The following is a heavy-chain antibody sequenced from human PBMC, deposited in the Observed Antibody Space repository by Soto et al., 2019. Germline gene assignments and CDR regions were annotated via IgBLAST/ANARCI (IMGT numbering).Heavy chain of an antibody. Sequence: SETLSLTCTVSGDSIISSDCYWDWVRQPPGKGLEGIGRFFDLGTSYYNPSLKSRTTMSVHTSKNQFSLRLRSVTAADTALYFCARQSLALRKNNWFDPWGQGIMVTVSS. D-gene: IGHD3-3*02. J-gene: IGHJ5*02. CDR1: GDSIISSDCY. CDR2: FFDLGTS. V-gene: IGHV4-39*01. CDR3: ARQSLALRKNNWFDP.